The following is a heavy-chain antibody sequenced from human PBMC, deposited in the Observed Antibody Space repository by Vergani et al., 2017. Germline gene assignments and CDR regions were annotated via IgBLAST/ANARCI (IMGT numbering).Heavy chain of an antibody. CDR2: ISSSSSYI. CDR3: ARYCSGGSCYSEHYYYMDV. V-gene: IGHV3-21*01. D-gene: IGHD2-15*01. J-gene: IGHJ6*03. Sequence: VQLQESGPGLVKPSETLSLTCAVSGYSISSGYYWGWIRQPPGKGLEWVSSISSSSSYIYYADSVKGRFTISRDNAKNSLYLQMNSLRAEDTAVYYCARYCSGGSCYSEHYYYMDVWGKGTTVTVSS. CDR1: GYSISSGYY.